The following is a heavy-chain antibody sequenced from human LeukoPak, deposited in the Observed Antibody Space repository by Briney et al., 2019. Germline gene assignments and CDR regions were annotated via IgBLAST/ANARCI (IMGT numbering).Heavy chain of an antibody. J-gene: IGHJ4*02. V-gene: IGHV1-18*01. CDR2: ISAYNGNT. Sequence: ASVKVSCKASGYTFTSYGISWVRQAPGQGLEWMGWISAYNGNTNYAQKLQGRVTMTTDTSTSTAYMELRSLRSDDTAVYYCARDGDPGMRVRSRVQGYWGQGTLVTVSS. CDR3: ARDGDPGMRVRSRVQGY. CDR1: GYTFTSYG.